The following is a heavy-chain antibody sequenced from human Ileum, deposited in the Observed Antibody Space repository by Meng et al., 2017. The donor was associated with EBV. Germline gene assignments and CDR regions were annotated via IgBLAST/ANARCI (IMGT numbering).Heavy chain of an antibody. V-gene: IGHV4-39*07. CDR2: IYYRGNT. CDR3: ASAYDYGDYEAFAY. J-gene: IGHJ4*02. D-gene: IGHD4-17*01. Sequence: HLHGSGPGTVKPSDTLSLTCPVSGGSISTGNFYWGWIRQSPGKALECIGTIYYRGNTFYNPSLKSRLTISIDTSKNEFSLTLRSVTAADTALYYCASAYDYGDYEAFAYWGPGSLVTVSS. CDR1: GGSISTGNFY.